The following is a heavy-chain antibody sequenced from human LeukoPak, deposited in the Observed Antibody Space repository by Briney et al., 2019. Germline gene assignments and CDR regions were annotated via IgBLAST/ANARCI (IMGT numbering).Heavy chain of an antibody. Sequence: ASVKVSCKASGYTFTRYYMHWVRQAPGQGLEWMGWINPHGGGTNYAQNFQDRVTMTRDTSISTACMDLSRLRSDDTAVYYCARGSWFGDLLYAQPAYYFDYWGQGTLVTVSS. CDR1: GYTFTRYY. D-gene: IGHD3-10*01. J-gene: IGHJ4*02. CDR3: ARGSWFGDLLYAQPAYYFDY. CDR2: INPHGGGT. V-gene: IGHV1-2*02.